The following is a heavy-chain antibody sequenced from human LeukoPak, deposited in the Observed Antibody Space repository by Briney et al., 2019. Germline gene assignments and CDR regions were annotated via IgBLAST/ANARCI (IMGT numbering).Heavy chain of an antibody. CDR2: IYSSGST. V-gene: IGHV4-34*01. CDR1: GGSFSGYY. CDR3: ARLLRYNNYFDY. Sequence: PSETLSLTCAVYGGSFSGYYWSWIRQPPGKGLGWIGYIYSSGSTKYNPSLNSRVTMSVDTSKNQFSLKLSSVTAADTAVYYCARLLRYNNYFDYWGQETLVTVSS. J-gene: IGHJ4*02. D-gene: IGHD5-24*01.